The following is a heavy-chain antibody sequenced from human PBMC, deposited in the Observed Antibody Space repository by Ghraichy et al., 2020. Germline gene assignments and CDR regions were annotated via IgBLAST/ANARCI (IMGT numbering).Heavy chain of an antibody. CDR3: ASGPITRYYYYYYYMDV. CDR1: GGSFSGYY. Sequence: ESLNISCAVYGGSFSGYYWSWIRQPPGKGLEWIGEINHSGSTNYNPSLKSRVTISVDTSKNQFSLKLSSVTAADTAVYYCASGPITRYYYYYYYMDVWGKGTTVTVSS. V-gene: IGHV4-34*01. CDR2: INHSGST. J-gene: IGHJ6*03.